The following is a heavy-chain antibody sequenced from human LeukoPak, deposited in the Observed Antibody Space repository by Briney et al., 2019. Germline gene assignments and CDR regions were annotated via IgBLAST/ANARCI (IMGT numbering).Heavy chain of an antibody. CDR1: GGSISSYY. J-gene: IGHJ3*02. V-gene: IGHV4-59*01. Sequence: SETLSLTCTVSGGSISSYYWSWIRQPPGKGLEWIGYIYYTGSTNYNPSLKSRVTISVATSKNQFSLKLSSVTAADTAVYYCARALRRDGSQDPTRRPAYAFDIWGQGTMVTVSS. CDR2: IYYTGST. CDR3: ARALRRDGSQDPTRRPAYAFDI. D-gene: IGHD5-24*01.